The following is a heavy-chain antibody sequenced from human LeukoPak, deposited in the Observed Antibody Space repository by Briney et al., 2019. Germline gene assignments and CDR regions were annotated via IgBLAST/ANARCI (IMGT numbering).Heavy chain of an antibody. J-gene: IGHJ4*02. D-gene: IGHD1-26*01. V-gene: IGHV3-7*03. CDR3: ARDPNLYSGTYDTY. CDR1: GVTFSSHW. CDR2: IKQDGSER. Sequence: GGSLRLSCVVSGVTFSSHWMSWVRQAPGKGLEWVANIKQDGSERYYVDSVKGRFTISRDNAKNSVFLQMNSLRAEDTAVYYCARDPNLYSGTYDTYWGQGTLVTVSS.